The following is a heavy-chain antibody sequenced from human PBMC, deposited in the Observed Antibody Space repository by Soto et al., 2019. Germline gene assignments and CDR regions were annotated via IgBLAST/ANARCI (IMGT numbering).Heavy chain of an antibody. V-gene: IGHV3-33*06. D-gene: IGHD1-26*01. J-gene: IGHJ5*02. CDR2: IWYDGSNK. Sequence: PGGSLRLSCAASGSTFSSYGMHWVRQAPGKGLEWVAVIWYDGSNKYYADSVKGRFTISRDNSKNTLYLQMNSLRAEDTAVYYCAKHSGSYYGSWFDPWGQGTLVTVSS. CDR1: GSTFSSYG. CDR3: AKHSGSYYGSWFDP.